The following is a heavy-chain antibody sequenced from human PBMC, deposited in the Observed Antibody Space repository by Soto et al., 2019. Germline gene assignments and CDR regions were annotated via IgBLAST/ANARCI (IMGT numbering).Heavy chain of an antibody. D-gene: IGHD3-10*01. CDR3: VRGSKDSYPGSRIFDF. CDR1: GLTFGSRA. CDR2: ITDTGGDA. J-gene: IGHJ4*02. Sequence: GGSLRLSCAASGLTFGSRAMSWVRQSPGEGLEWVSTITDTGGDAKYAESVRGRFAISRNNSKNPLYLQMSALGAEDSVIYFCVRGSKDSYPGSRIFDFWGRGTLVTVSS. V-gene: IGHV3-23*01.